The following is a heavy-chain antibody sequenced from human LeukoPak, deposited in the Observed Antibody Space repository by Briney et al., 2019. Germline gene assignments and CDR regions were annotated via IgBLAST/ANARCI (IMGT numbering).Heavy chain of an antibody. CDR3: ATPVGVVIKQPDYYGMDV. Sequence: GGSLRLSCAASGFTFSSYAMSWVRPAPGKGLEWVSAISGSGGSTYYADSVKGRFTICRDNSRNTLYLQMNSLRAEDTAAYYCATPVGVVIKQPDYYGMDVWGQGTTVTVSS. CDR2: ISGSGGST. D-gene: IGHD3-3*01. CDR1: GFTFSSYA. V-gene: IGHV3-23*01. J-gene: IGHJ6*02.